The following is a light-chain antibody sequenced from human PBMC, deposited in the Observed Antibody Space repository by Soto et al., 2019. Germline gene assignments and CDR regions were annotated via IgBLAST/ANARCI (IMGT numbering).Light chain of an antibody. CDR2: DAS. Sequence: TQSPATLSLSPGERATLSCRASQSVSSWLAWYQQKPGKAPKLLIYDASTLQSGVPSRFSGRGSGTNFNLTISSLQPEDFATYYCIQDFISPLTVGQGTKVDIK. V-gene: IGKV1-5*01. CDR1: QSVSSW. J-gene: IGKJ1*01. CDR3: IQDFISPLT.